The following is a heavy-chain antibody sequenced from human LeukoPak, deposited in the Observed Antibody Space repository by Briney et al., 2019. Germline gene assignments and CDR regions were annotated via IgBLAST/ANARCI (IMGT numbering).Heavy chain of an antibody. D-gene: IGHD2-2*01. J-gene: IGHJ5*02. CDR1: GSTFSRFA. V-gene: IGHV1-69*13. CDR3: ARVVTPRYCSTTSCYWKGWFDP. Sequence: SVKVSCKASGSTFSRFAMSWVRRAPRQGLEWMGGIIPIFGTANYAQRFQGRVTITADESTGTAYMELSGLRSEDTAVYYCARVVTPRYCSTTSCYWKGWFDPWGQGTLVTVSS. CDR2: IIPIFGTA.